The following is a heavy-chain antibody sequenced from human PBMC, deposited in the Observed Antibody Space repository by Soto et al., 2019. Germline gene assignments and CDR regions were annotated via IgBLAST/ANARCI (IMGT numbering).Heavy chain of an antibody. J-gene: IGHJ4*02. CDR1: GFTFSSYS. Sequence: PGGSLRLSCAASGFTFSSYSMNLVRQSRGKGLEWVSYISSSSSTIYYADSVKGRFTISRDNAKNSLYMQMNSLRDEDTAVYYCARMNYFEYWGQGTMVTVSS. CDR3: ARMNYFEY. V-gene: IGHV3-48*02. CDR2: ISSSSSTI.